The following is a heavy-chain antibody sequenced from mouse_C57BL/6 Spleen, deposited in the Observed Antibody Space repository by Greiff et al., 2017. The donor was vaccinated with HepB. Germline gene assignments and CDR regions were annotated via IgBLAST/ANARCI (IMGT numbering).Heavy chain of an antibody. CDR3: AREEGSNYWYFDV. V-gene: IGHV5-4*01. Sequence: EVQLVESGGGLVKPGGSLKLSCAASGFTFSSYAISWVRQTPEKRLEWVATISDGGSYTYYPDNVKDRVTISRDNAKNNLYLQMSHLKSEDTAMYYCAREEGSNYWYFDVWGTGTTVTVSS. CDR2: ISDGGSYT. D-gene: IGHD1-1*01. CDR1: GFTFSSYA. J-gene: IGHJ1*03.